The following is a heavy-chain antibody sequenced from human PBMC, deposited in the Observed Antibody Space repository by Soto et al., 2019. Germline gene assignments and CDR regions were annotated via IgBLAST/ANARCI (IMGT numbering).Heavy chain of an antibody. CDR3: ARGGPSSKWLDP. J-gene: IGHJ5*02. CDR1: CFSVTSFY. CDR2: IYNGGTT. Sequence: SETLSLTCTVPCFSVTSFYWSWVRQPPGKRPEWIAYIYNGGTTNYNPSLKSRLTISLDTSKNQFSLKLSSVTAADTAVYFCARGGPSSKWLDPWGQG. V-gene: IGHV4-59*02.